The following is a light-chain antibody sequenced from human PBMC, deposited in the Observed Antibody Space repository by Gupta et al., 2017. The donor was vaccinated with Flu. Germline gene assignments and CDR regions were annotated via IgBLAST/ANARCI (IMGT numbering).Light chain of an antibody. Sequence: IQMTQSPSSLSASVGDRVTITCRASQSISSYLNWYQQKPGKAPNLLIYAASSLQSGVPSRFSGSGSGTHFILTISRLQPEDFATYYCQQSDTTPRTFGQGTKVEIK. V-gene: IGKV1-39*01. J-gene: IGKJ1*01. CDR3: QQSDTTPRT. CDR1: QSISSY. CDR2: AAS.